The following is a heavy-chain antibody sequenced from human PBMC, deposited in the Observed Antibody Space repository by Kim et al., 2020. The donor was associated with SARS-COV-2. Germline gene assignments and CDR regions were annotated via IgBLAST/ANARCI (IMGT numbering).Heavy chain of an antibody. CDR2: IKQDGSEK. V-gene: IGHV3-7*01. Sequence: GGSLRLSCAASGFTFSWFWMNWVRQAPGKGLEWVANIKQDGSEKYYVDSVNGRFTISRDNAKNSVYLQLNSLRAEDTAVYYCARGGGVQWLVGATWGQGTLVTVSS. CDR1: GFTFSWFW. J-gene: IGHJ5*02. CDR3: ARGGGVQWLVGAT. D-gene: IGHD6-19*01.